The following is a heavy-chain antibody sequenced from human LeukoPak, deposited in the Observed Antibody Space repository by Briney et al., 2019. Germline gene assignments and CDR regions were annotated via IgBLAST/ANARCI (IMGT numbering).Heavy chain of an antibody. CDR3: ARTYSSSWYLFDY. Sequence: ASVKVSCKASGGTFSSYAISWVRQAPGQGLEWMGRIIPILGIANYAQKFQGRVTITADKSTSTAYMELSSLRSEDTAVYYCARTYSSSWYLFDYWGQGTLVTVSS. J-gene: IGHJ4*02. CDR1: GGTFSSYA. D-gene: IGHD6-13*01. V-gene: IGHV1-69*04. CDR2: IIPILGIA.